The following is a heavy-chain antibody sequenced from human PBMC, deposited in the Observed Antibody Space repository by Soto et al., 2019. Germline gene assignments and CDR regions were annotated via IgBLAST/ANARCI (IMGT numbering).Heavy chain of an antibody. CDR1: GFTFSTYG. J-gene: IGHJ4*02. V-gene: IGHV3-33*01. Sequence: QVQLVESGGGVVQPGRSLRLSCAASGFTFSTYGMHWVRQAPGKGLEWVAVIWFDGSNKYYADSVRGRFTISRDNLKNTLYLQMNSLRAEDTAVYYCARASGPFDYWGRGTLVTVSS. CDR3: ARASGPFDY. CDR2: IWFDGSNK.